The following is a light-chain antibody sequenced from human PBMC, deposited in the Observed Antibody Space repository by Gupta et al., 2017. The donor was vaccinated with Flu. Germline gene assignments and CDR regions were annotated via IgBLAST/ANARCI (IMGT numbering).Light chain of an antibody. CDR2: EVS. CDR3: TSYGGFSAPVI. J-gene: IGLJ2*01. Sequence: QSALTQPASVSASPGQSITSSCTGTSSDVGAYSYVSWYQQRPGKAPKLMIFEVSNRASGVSDRFSGSKSGHTASLAISGLQAEDEADYYCTSYGGFSAPVIFGGGTKLTVL. CDR1: SSDVGAYSY. V-gene: IGLV2-14*01.